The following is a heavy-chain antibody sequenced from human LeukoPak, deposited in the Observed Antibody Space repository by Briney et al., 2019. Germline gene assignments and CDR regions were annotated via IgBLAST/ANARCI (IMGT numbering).Heavy chain of an antibody. V-gene: IGHV4-34*01. D-gene: IGHD3-16*02. Sequence: SETLSLTCAVSGGSFSGYYWSWIRQPPGKGLEWIGEINHSGSTNYSPSLKSRVTISVDTSKNQFSLKLSSVTAADTAVYYCARPKLPVSFWAFDIWGQGTMVTVSS. CDR1: GGSFSGYY. CDR3: ARPKLPVSFWAFDI. CDR2: INHSGST. J-gene: IGHJ3*02.